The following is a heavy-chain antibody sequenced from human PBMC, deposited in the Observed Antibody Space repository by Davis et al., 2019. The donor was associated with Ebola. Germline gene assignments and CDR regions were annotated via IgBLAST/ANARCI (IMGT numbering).Heavy chain of an antibody. V-gene: IGHV1-69*05. CDR2: IIPIFGTA. Sequence: MPGGSLRLSCAASGFTFSSYAISWVRQAPGQGLEWMGGIIPIFGTANYAQKFQGRVTITTDKSTSTAYMELSSLRSEDTAVYYCARAEGPIFGVVTDWGQGTLVTVSS. D-gene: IGHD3-3*01. J-gene: IGHJ4*02. CDR1: GFTFSSYA. CDR3: ARAEGPIFGVVTD.